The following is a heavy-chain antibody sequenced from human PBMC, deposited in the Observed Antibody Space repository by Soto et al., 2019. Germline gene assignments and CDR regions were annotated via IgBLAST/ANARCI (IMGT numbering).Heavy chain of an antibody. CDR2: IKNKTDGATT. CDR1: GFTFSSAW. CDR3: TTALSDGMDV. Sequence: GGSLRLSCAASGFTFSSAWRSWVRQAPGKGLEWVGGIKNKTDGATTDCAAPVKGRFTISRDDSKNTLCLQTNSRNTEDSAGYYCTTALSDGMDVWGQGTTVTVSS. V-gene: IGHV3-15*01. J-gene: IGHJ6*02.